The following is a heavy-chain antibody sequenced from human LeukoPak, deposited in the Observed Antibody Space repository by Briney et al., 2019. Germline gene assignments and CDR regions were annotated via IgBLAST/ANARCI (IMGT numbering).Heavy chain of an antibody. Sequence: SETLSLTCTVSGGPINSDHLSWIRQPPGKGLEWIGYINYSGSTNYNPSLKSRVTISVDTSKNQFSLKLSSVTAADTAVYYCARQRPGERRFDPWGQGTLVTVSS. CDR2: INYSGST. CDR3: ARQRPGERRFDP. CDR1: GGPINSDH. V-gene: IGHV4-59*08. J-gene: IGHJ5*02. D-gene: IGHD3-16*01.